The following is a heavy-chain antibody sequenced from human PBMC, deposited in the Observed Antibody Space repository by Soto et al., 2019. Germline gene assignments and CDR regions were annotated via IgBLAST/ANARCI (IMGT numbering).Heavy chain of an antibody. J-gene: IGHJ6*02. V-gene: IGHV3-53*01. D-gene: IGHD5-18*01. CDR3: ARDWGVHDVDTAMEYYYYGMDV. CDR1: GFTVSSNY. CDR2: IYSGGST. Sequence: GGSLRLSCAASGFTVSSNYRSWVRQAPGKGLKWVSVIYSGGSTYYADSVKGRFTISRDNSKNTLYLQMNSLRAEDTAVYYCARDWGVHDVDTAMEYYYYGMDVWGQGTTVTVSS.